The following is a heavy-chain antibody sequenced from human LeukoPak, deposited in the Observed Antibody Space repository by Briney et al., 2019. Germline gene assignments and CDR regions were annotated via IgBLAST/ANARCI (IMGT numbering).Heavy chain of an antibody. CDR3: AREGIVGAIDY. CDR1: GFTFSSYW. J-gene: IGHJ4*02. D-gene: IGHD1-26*01. V-gene: IGHV3-7*01. CDR2: IRQDGSQK. Sequence: GGSLRLSCAASGFTFSSYWMSWVRQAPGKGLEWVATIRQDGSQKYYVDSVKGRFTISRDNAKNSLYLQMNSLRAEDTAVYYCAREGIVGAIDYWGQGTLVTVSS.